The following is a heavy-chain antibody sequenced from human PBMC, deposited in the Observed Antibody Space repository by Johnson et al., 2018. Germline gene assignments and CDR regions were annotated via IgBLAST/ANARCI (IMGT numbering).Heavy chain of an antibody. V-gene: IGHV3-30*18. J-gene: IGHJ3*02. Sequence: VQLLESGGGVVQPGRSLRLSCAASGFTFSSYGMHWVRQAPGKGLEWVAVISYDGSNKYYADSVKGRFTISRDNSKNTLYLQMNSLRAEDTAVYYCAKDLTRIGVVTYDAFDIWGQGTMVTVSS. CDR2: ISYDGSNK. CDR3: AKDLTRIGVVTYDAFDI. CDR1: GFTFSSYG. D-gene: IGHD3-22*01.